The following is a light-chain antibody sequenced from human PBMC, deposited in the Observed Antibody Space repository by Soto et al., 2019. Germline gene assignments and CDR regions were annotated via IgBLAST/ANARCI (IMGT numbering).Light chain of an antibody. J-gene: IGLJ3*02. Sequence: QLVLTQPPSVSGAPGQRVTISCTGSSSNIGAGYNVHWYQQFPGTAPKLLIYSNTNRPSGVPDRFSGSKSGTSASLAITGLQAEDEADYYCQSYDSSLSDGVFGGGTKLTVL. CDR2: SNT. CDR1: SSNIGAGYN. CDR3: QSYDSSLSDGV. V-gene: IGLV1-40*01.